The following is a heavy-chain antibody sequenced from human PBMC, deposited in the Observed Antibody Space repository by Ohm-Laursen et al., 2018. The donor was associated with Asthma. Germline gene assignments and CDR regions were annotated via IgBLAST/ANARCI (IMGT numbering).Heavy chain of an antibody. V-gene: IGHV4-39*01. CDR3: ARHTFLYGMDV. J-gene: IGHJ6*02. Sequence: SDTLSLTCTVSGGSIISRSYYWGWIRQPPGKGLEWIGSIYYSGSTYYNPSLKGRVTISVDTSKNQFSLKLTSVTAADTAVYFCARHTFLYGMDVWGQGTTVTVSS. CDR2: IYYSGST. CDR1: GGSIISRSYY. D-gene: IGHD2/OR15-2a*01.